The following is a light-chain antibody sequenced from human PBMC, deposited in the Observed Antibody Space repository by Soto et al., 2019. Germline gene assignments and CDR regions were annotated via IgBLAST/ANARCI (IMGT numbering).Light chain of an antibody. Sequence: QSALTQPPSASGTPGQRVAISFSGSSTKIGGNSVNWYQHLPGTAPKILIYSDDERPSGVPDRFSGSKSGTSASLAISGLQSKDEADYYCAAWDDNLNGPVFGGGTKVTVL. V-gene: IGLV1-44*01. CDR2: SDD. CDR3: AAWDDNLNGPV. CDR1: STKIGGNS. J-gene: IGLJ2*01.